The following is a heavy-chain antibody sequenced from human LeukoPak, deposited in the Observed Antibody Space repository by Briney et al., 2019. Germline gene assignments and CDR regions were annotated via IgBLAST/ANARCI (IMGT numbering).Heavy chain of an antibody. V-gene: IGHV3-21*01. J-gene: IGHJ4*02. CDR2: ISSSSYI. CDR1: GFTFSSYS. CDR3: ARDPRFDSSSWYFYY. Sequence: GGSLRLSCAASGFTFSSYSMNWVRQAPGKGLEWVSSISSSSYIYYADSVKGRFTISRDNSKNTLYLQMNSLRAEDTAVYYCARDPRFDSSSWYFYYWGQGTLVTVSS. D-gene: IGHD6-13*01.